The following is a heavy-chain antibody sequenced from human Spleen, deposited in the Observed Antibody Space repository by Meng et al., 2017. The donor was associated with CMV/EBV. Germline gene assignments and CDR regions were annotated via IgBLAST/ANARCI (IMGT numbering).Heavy chain of an antibody. D-gene: IGHD3-16*01. V-gene: IGHV3-9*01. J-gene: IGHJ4*02. CDR2: ISWNSANI. Sequence: SLKISCAASGFIFDDHAMHWVRQAPGKGLEWVSSISWNSANIAYAASVKGRFTISRDNANNSLYLQMNSLSTEDTALYYCVKGGLALHWGGQGTLVTVSS. CDR3: VKGGLALHW. CDR1: GFIFDDHA.